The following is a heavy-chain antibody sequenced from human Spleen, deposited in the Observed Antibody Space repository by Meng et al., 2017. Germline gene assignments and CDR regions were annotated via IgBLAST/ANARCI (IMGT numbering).Heavy chain of an antibody. V-gene: IGHV4-38-2*01. Sequence: GSLRLSCAVSDDSLSSDYFWGWIRQPPGKGLEWIASIYHSGSTYYNPSLKSRVTISIDTSKNQFSLKLSSVTAADTAVFYCARGAYYDILTGYHSYGYFFDYWVQGTLVTSPQ. D-gene: IGHD3-9*01. CDR1: DDSLSSDYF. CDR2: IYHSGST. CDR3: ARGAYYDILTGYHSYGYFFDY. J-gene: IGHJ4*02.